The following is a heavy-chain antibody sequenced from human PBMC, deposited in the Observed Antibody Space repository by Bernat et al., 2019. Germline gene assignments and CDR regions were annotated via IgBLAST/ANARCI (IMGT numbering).Heavy chain of an antibody. CDR1: GFTFSSYS. J-gene: IGHJ4*02. Sequence: EVQLVESGGGLVKPGGSLRLSCAASGFTFSSYSMNWVRQAPGKGLEWVSSISSSSSYIYYADSVKGRFTISRDNAKNSLYLQMNSLRAEDTAVYYCARGLMVQGAPSDYWGQGTLVTVSS. V-gene: IGHV3-21*01. D-gene: IGHD3-10*01. CDR2: ISSSSSYI. CDR3: ARGLMVQGAPSDY.